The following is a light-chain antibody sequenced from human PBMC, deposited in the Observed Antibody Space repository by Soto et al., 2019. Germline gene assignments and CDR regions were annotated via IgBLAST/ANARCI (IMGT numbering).Light chain of an antibody. CDR2: GAS. V-gene: IGKV3-15*01. CDR3: QQYNNGPPWT. CDR1: QNVGSN. Sequence: EVVMTQSPATLSVSPGERATLSCRASQNVGSNLAWYQQKAGQAPSLLIYGASTRAFGVAARFSGGGSGTEFTLTISSLQSEDFAVYHCQQYNNGPPWTFGQGTKVDIK. J-gene: IGKJ1*01.